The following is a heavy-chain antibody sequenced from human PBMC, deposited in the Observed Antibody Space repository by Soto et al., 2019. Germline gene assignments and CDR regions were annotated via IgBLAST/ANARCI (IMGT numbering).Heavy chain of an antibody. J-gene: IGHJ4*02. D-gene: IGHD3-22*01. CDR3: ARRGHYNSGYYIDY. CDR1: GFTLTSYA. CDR2: ISMDGDKK. V-gene: IGHV3-30-3*01. Sequence: GGSLRLSCAVAGFTLTSYAMHWVRQAPGKGLEWLAVISMDGDKKTYADSVKGRFTISRDSSENTLFLEMTSLRAEDTAVYYCARRGHYNSGYYIDYWGQGTLVTVSS.